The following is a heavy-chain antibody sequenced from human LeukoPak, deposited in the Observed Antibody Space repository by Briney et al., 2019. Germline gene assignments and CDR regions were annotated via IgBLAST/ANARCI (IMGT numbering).Heavy chain of an antibody. CDR2: IYTSGST. V-gene: IGHV4-4*07. CDR3: ARTSQSYCSSTSCYLDYYYYMDV. Sequence: SETLSLTCTVSGGSISSYYWSWIRQPAGKGLEWIGRIYTSGSTNYNPSLKSRVTMPVDTSKNQFSLKLSSVTAADTAVYYCARTSQSYCSSTSCYLDYYYYMDVWGKGTTVTVSS. CDR1: GGSISSYY. D-gene: IGHD2-2*01. J-gene: IGHJ6*03.